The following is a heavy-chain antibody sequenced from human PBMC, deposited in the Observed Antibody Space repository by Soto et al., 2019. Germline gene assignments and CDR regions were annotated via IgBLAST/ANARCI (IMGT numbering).Heavy chain of an antibody. D-gene: IGHD6-13*01. CDR2: ISYDGSNK. J-gene: IGHJ4*02. Sequence: QVQLVESGGGVVQPGRSPRLSCAASGFTFSSYGMHWVRQAPGKGLEWVAVISYDGSNKYYADSVKGRFTISRDNSKNTLYLQMNSLRAEDTAVYYCAKDSPYSSSHRLDYWGQGTLVTVSS. V-gene: IGHV3-30*18. CDR3: AKDSPYSSSHRLDY. CDR1: GFTFSSYG.